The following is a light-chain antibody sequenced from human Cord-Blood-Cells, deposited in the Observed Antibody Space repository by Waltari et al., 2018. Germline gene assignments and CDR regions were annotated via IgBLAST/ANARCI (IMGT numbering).Light chain of an antibody. CDR2: DTS. J-gene: IGLJ3*02. Sequence: QAVVTQEPSLTVSPGGTVTLPCCSSTVADPSGPYPYWFQHKPGQAPRTLIYDTSNKHSWTPARFSGSLLGGKAARTLSGAQPEDEAEYYCLLSYSGARVFGGETKLTVL. CDR3: LLSYSGARV. V-gene: IGLV7-46*01. CDR1: TVADPSGPY.